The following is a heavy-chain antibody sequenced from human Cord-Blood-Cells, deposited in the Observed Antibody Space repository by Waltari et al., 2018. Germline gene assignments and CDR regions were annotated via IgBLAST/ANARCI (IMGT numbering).Heavy chain of an antibody. D-gene: IGHD3-3*01. Sequence: QVQLGEPWCGGVQPARSPRLSCSASGLPFSSYGMHWVRQAPGKGLEWVAVISDDGSNKYYADSVKGRFTISRDNSKNTLYLQMNSLRAEDTAVYYCAVEHYDLWSGYYGGAFDIWGQGTMVTVSS. CDR1: GLPFSSYG. J-gene: IGHJ3*02. V-gene: IGHV3-30*03. CDR2: ISDDGSNK. CDR3: AVEHYDLWSGYYGGAFDI.